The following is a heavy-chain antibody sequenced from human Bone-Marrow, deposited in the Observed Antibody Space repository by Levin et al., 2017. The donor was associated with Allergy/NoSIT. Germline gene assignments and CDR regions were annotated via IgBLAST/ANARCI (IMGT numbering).Heavy chain of an antibody. J-gene: IGHJ4*02. CDR1: GDSISSSHW. Sequence: SETLSLTCDVSGDSISSSHWWNWVRQPPGKGLEWIGEISHTGNTNYNPSLKSRVSISVDKSTNKFTLKVRSLTAADTAVYYCASRGGQITIFGVINNWGQGTLVTVSS. CDR2: ISHTGNT. V-gene: IGHV4-4*02. CDR3: ASRGGQITIFGVINN. D-gene: IGHD3-3*01.